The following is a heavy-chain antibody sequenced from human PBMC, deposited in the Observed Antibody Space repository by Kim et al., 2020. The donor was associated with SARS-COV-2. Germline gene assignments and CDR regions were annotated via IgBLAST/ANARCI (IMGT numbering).Heavy chain of an antibody. J-gene: IGHJ4*02. Sequence: GSVRGRFTISSDNAENSLYLQMNSLRGDDTSVYYCVRNFLHYGWDLDDYWGQGTLVTVSS. CDR3: VRNFLHYGWDLDDY. D-gene: IGHD4-17*01. V-gene: IGHV3-7*03.